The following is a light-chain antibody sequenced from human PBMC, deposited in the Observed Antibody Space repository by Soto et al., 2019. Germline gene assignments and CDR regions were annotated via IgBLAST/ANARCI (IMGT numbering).Light chain of an antibody. CDR1: QSVSSN. CDR3: QQYNNWPPFT. CDR2: GAS. V-gene: IGKV3-15*01. Sequence: EIVMTQSPATLSVSPGERATLSCRASQSVSSNLAWYHQKPGQAPRLLIYGASTRATGIPASFSGSGSGTEFTLTLSSLQYEDFAVYYCQQYNNWPPFTFGPGTKVDIK. J-gene: IGKJ3*01.